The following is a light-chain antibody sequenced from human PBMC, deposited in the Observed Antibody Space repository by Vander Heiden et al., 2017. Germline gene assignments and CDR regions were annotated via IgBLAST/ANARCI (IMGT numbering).Light chain of an antibody. CDR3: VAWDDSLNAPV. V-gene: IGLV1-44*01. CDR2: TNN. Sequence: QSVLTQPPSASGTPGPSVTISCSGSSSNIGSNTVDWYQQLPGTAPKLLIYTNNQRPSGVPDRFSGSKSGTTVSLAISGLQTEDEADYYCVAWDDSLNAPVFGGGTKLTVL. J-gene: IGLJ3*02. CDR1: SSNIGSNT.